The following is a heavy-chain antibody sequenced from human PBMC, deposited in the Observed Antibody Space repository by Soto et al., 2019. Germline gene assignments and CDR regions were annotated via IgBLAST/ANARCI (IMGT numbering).Heavy chain of an antibody. D-gene: IGHD4-17*01. J-gene: IGHJ6*02. CDR3: AREGLVLVQTTVTSDYYSSAMDV. Sequence: QVQLVQSGAEVKKPGSSVKVSCKASGDTFSTYTITWMRQAPGQGLEWMGGIIPRSATSKDAQKFQGRVTIPSDAQTSTVYIELSTQSTDATAVYYCAREGLVLVQTTVTSDYYSSAMDVWGQGTTVTVSS. CDR1: GDTFSTYT. CDR2: IIPRSATS. V-gene: IGHV1-69*05.